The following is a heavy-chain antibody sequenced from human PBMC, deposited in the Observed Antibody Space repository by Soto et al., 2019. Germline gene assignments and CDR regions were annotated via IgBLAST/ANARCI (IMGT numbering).Heavy chain of an antibody. V-gene: IGHV3-23*01. CDR3: AKARTNYDILTGYYRGYFDY. CDR1: GFTFSSYA. D-gene: IGHD3-9*01. CDR2: ISGSGGSK. J-gene: IGHJ4*02. Sequence: GGSLRLSCAASGFTFSSYAMSWVRQAPGKGLEWVSAISGSGGSKYYADSVKGRFTISRDNSKNTLYLQMNSLRAEDTAVYYCAKARTNYDILTGYYRGYFDYWGQGTLVTVSS.